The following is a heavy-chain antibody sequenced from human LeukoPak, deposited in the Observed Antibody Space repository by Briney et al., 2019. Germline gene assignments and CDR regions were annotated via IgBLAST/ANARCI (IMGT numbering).Heavy chain of an antibody. CDR2: IIPIFGIA. CDR1: GGTFSSYA. V-gene: IGHV1-69*04. D-gene: IGHD3-22*01. CDR3: ARDYYDKRIYYYYGMDV. Sequence: AVKVSCKASGGTFSSYAISWVRQAPGQGLEWMGRIIPIFGIANYAQKFQGRVTITADKSTSTAYMELSSLRSEDTAVYYCARDYYDKRIYYYYGMDVWGQGTTVTVSS. J-gene: IGHJ6*02.